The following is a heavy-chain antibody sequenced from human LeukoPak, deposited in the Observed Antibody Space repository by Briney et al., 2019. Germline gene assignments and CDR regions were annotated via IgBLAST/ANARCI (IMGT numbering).Heavy chain of an antibody. V-gene: IGHV3-30*18. CDR3: AKEGFDS. CDR2: ISHDGRKK. J-gene: IGHJ4*02. Sequence: GGSLRLSCAASGSTFSSYGMHWVRQAPGKGLEWVALISHDGRKKYYADSVQGRFTISRDNSKNTLYLQMNSLRAEDTAVYYCAKEGFDSWGQGTLVTVSS. CDR1: GSTFSSYG.